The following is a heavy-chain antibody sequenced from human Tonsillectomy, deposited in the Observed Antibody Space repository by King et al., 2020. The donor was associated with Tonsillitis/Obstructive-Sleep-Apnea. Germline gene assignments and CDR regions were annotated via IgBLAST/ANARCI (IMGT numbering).Heavy chain of an antibody. CDR3: ARDGGGHSSSWYYGYYYYGMDV. CDR1: GFTLSSYA. D-gene: IGHD6-13*01. CDR2: ISYDGSNK. Sequence: VQLVESGGGVVQPGRSLRLSCAASGFTLSSYAMHWVRQAPGKGLEWVAVISYDGSNKYYADSVKGRFTISRDNSKNTVYLQVSSLRAEDTAVYYCARDGGGHSSSWYYGYYYYGMDVWGQGTTVTVSS. V-gene: IGHV3-30*04. J-gene: IGHJ6*02.